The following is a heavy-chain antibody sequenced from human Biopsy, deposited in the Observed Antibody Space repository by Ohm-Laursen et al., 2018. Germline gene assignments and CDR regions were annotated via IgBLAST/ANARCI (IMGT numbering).Heavy chain of an antibody. J-gene: IGHJ2*01. CDR3: ARDRGFYSDRTVPGYFDL. CDR1: GNSISSYY. CDR2: VYYTGST. Sequence: TLSLTCTVSGNSISSYYWSWIRQPPGKGLEWIGYVYYTGSTDYNPSLQSRVTISVDTSKNHFSLRLRSVTPADTAIYYCARDRGFYSDRTVPGYFDLWGRGTLVTVSS. V-gene: IGHV4-59*01. D-gene: IGHD3-22*01.